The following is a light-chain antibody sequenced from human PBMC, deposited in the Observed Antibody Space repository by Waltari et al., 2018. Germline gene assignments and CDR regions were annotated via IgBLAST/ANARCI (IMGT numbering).Light chain of an antibody. V-gene: IGLV6-57*02. CDR3: QSYDITSHWV. CDR2: EDN. CDR1: SGRIAGND. Sequence: NFMLTQPHSVSESPGKTVTISCTVSSGRIAGNDVQGYPQRPGSAPTPVIYEDNQRPSGVPGQFSGSIDSSSNSASLTISGLKTEDEADYYCQSYDITSHWVFGGGTRLTVL. J-gene: IGLJ3*02.